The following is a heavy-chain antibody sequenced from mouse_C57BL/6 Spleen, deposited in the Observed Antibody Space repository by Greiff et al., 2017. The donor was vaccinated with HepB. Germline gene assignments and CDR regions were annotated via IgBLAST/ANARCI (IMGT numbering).Heavy chain of an antibody. D-gene: IGHD2-1*01. J-gene: IGHJ2*01. CDR2: INPSSGYT. CDR3: ARRNSHYFDY. CDR1: GYTFTSYT. V-gene: IGHV1-4*01. Sequence: VQLQQSGAELARPGASVKMSCKASGYTFTSYTMHWVKQRPGQGLEWIGYINPSSGYTKYNQKFKDKATLTADKSSSTDYMQLSSRTSEDSAVYYCARRNSHYFDYWGQGTTLTVFS.